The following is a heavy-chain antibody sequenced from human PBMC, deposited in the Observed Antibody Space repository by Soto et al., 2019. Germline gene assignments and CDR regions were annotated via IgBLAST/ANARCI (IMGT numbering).Heavy chain of an antibody. CDR2: INHSGRT. J-gene: IGHJ6*02. CDR1: GGSFSGYY. D-gene: IGHD6-6*01. Sequence: SSETLSLTCAVYGGSFSGYYWSWIRQPPGKGLEWIGEINHSGRTNENSSLKSRVTISVDTSKNQFSLKLRSVTAADTAVYYCARGSFSSSSPYYYYGMDVWGQGTTVTVS. CDR3: ARGSFSSSSPYYYYGMDV. V-gene: IGHV4-34*01.